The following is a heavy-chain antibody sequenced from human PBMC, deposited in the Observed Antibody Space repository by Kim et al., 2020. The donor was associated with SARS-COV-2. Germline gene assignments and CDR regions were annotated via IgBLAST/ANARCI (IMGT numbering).Heavy chain of an antibody. Sequence: GGSLRLSCLASGFTVSRFYMSWVRQAPGKGLEWVSVICTDASTSYADESVDRRSIITRDNSQNTEYLQINNLRAENAAIYYCARLYVLWIGVGDVW. V-gene: IGHV3-66*01. CDR1: GFTVSRFY. J-gene: IGHJ3*01. CDR3: ARLYVLWIGVGDV. CDR2: ICTDAST. D-gene: IGHD3-10*01.